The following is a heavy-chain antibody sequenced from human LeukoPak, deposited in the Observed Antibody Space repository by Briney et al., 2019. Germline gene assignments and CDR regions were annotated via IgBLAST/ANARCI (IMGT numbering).Heavy chain of an antibody. D-gene: IGHD6-25*01. Sequence: GGSLRLSCAASGLSFSTYWMTWVRQAPGKGLEWLANIGGDGDRKFYVDSVKGRFTISRDNDENSLYLQMNSLRVEDTAVYYCARDRGWRLLDYWGQGTLVTVSS. CDR1: GLSFSTYW. V-gene: IGHV3-7*01. CDR3: ARDRGWRLLDY. J-gene: IGHJ4*02. CDR2: IGGDGDRK.